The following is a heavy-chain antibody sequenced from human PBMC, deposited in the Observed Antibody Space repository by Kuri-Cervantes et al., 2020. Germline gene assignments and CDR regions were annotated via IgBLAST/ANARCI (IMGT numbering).Heavy chain of an antibody. V-gene: IGHV2-26*01. J-gene: IGHJ4*02. CDR1: GGSISSYYW. CDR2: IFSNDEK. Sequence: ETLSLTCTVSGGSISSYYWSWIRQPPGKALEWLAHIFSNDEKSYSTSLKSRLTISKDTSKSQVVLTMTNMDPVDTATYYCARIGSGSVLSPLWDYWGQGTLVTVSS. D-gene: IGHD3-10*01. CDR3: ARIGSGSVLSPLWDY.